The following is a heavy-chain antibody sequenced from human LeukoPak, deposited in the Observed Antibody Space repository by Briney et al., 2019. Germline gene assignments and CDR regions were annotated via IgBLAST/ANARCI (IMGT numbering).Heavy chain of an antibody. CDR3: AKNPLPDYGGNLREQYYFDY. V-gene: IGHV3-33*06. Sequence: GGSLRLSCAASGFTFSSYGMHCVREAPGKGLEGVAGIWYDGSNKYYADSVKGRFTISRDNSKNTLYLQMNSLRAEDTAVYYCAKNPLPDYGGNLREQYYFDYWGQGTLVTVSS. CDR2: IWYDGSNK. D-gene: IGHD4-23*01. J-gene: IGHJ4*02. CDR1: GFTFSSYG.